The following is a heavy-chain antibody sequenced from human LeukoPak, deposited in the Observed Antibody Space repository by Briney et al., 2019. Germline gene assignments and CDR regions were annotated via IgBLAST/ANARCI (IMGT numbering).Heavy chain of an antibody. D-gene: IGHD3-9*01. CDR1: GGSISSYY. CDR3: ARTQLRYFDWLPRDPYYYYGMDV. V-gene: IGHV4-59*08. J-gene: IGHJ6*02. Sequence: SETLSLTCTVSGGSISSYYWSGILQPPGKGLEWIGYIYYSGSTNYNPSLKSRVTISVDTSKNQFSLKLSSVTAADTAVYYCARTQLRYFDWLPRDPYYYYGMDVWGQGTTVTVSS. CDR2: IYYSGST.